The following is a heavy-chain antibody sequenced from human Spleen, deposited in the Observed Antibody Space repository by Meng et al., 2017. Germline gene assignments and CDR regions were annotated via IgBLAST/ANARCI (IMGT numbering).Heavy chain of an antibody. CDR2: INHSGST. CDR3: ARGPTTMAHDFDY. J-gene: IGHJ4*02. D-gene: IGHD4-11*01. V-gene: IGHV4-34*01. Sequence: AQLQGSGPGLVRPPETLSLTCVVSGGSFSDYYWSWIRQPPGKGLEWIGEINHSGSTNYNPSLESRATISVDTSQNNLSLKLSSVTAADSAVYYCARGPTTMAHDFDYWGQGTLVTVSS. CDR1: GGSFSDYY.